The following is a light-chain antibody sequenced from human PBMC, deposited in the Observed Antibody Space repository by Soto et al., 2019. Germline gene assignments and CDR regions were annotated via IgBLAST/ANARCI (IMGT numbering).Light chain of an antibody. CDR3: QQYGSSPLYT. Sequence: IVLPQSPCTLSLSPGERATLSCRASQSVSSSYLAWYQQKPGQAPRLLIHGASFRATGIPDRFSGSGSGTDFTLTINRLEPEDFAVYYCQQYGSSPLYTFGQGTKVDIK. CDR2: GAS. V-gene: IGKV3-20*01. CDR1: QSVSSSY. J-gene: IGKJ2*01.